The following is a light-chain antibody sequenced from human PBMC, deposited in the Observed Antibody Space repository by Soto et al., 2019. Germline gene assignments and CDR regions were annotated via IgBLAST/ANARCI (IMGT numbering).Light chain of an antibody. CDR3: CSHASSGTFEWV. CDR2: EVN. J-gene: IGLJ3*02. Sequence: QSALTQPASVSGSPGQSITISCTGTSSDVGTYILVSWYQQHPGKAPNLIIYEVNKRPSGVSNHFSGSKSGNTASLTISGLQAEDEADYYCCSHASSGTFEWVFGGGTKLTVL. CDR1: SSDVGTYIL. V-gene: IGLV2-23*02.